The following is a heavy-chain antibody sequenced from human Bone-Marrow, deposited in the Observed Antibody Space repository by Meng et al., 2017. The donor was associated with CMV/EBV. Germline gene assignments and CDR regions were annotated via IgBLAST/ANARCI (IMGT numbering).Heavy chain of an antibody. Sequence: GESLKISCAASGFTFDDYSMHWVRQAPGKGLEWVSLISWDGGSTYYADSVKGRFTISRDNSKNSLYLQMNSLRAEDTALYYCARSLLEGYYFDYWGQGTLVTVSS. V-gene: IGHV3-43D*03. D-gene: IGHD3-3*01. J-gene: IGHJ4*02. CDR3: ARSLLEGYYFDY. CDR1: GFTFDDYS. CDR2: ISWDGGST.